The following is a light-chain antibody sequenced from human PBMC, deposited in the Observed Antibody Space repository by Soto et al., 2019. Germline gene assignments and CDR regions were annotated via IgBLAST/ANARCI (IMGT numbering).Light chain of an antibody. CDR3: QHYNNWPPEYT. J-gene: IGKJ2*01. CDR2: AAS. CDR1: QSVGSD. Sequence: EIVMTQSPGTLSVSPGGRVTLSCRASQSVGSDLAWYQQKPGQAPRLLIFAASARATGIPARFSGSGSGTEFTLTISSLQSEDFALYYCQHYNNWPPEYTFGQGTKLEIK. V-gene: IGKV3-15*01.